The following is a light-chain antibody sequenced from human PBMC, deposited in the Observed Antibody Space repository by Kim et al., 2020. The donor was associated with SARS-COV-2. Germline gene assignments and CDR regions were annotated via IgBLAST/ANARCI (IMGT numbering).Light chain of an antibody. J-gene: IGKJ2*01. CDR2: TAS. Sequence: EIVITQSPATLSVSPGERATLSCRASQSISGDLAWYQQKPGQAPTLLIYTASTRATGIPARFTGSGSGTEFTLTISSLQSEDFAVYYCQQYNNWPYTFGQGTKLEI. CDR3: QQYNNWPYT. V-gene: IGKV3-15*01. CDR1: QSISGD.